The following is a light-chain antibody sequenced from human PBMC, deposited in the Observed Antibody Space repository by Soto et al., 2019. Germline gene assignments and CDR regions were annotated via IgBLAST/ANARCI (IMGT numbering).Light chain of an antibody. CDR2: DVS. V-gene: IGLV2-14*01. CDR1: SSDVGGYNY. CDR3: SSYTSSSTLS. Sequence: QAVLTQPASVTVSPGQSITISCTGTSSDVGGYNYVSWYQQHPGKAPKLMIYDVSNRPSGVSNRFSGSKSGNTASLTISGLQAEDEADYYCSSYTSSSTLSFGTGTKVTVL. J-gene: IGLJ1*01.